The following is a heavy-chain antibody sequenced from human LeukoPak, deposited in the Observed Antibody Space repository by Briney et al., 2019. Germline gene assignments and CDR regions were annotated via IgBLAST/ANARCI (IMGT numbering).Heavy chain of an antibody. Sequence: PSETLSLTCSVSGGSISSGGYYYWSWIRQHPGTGLEWIGYIYYSGSTYYNPSLKSRVTISVVTSKNQFSLKLSSVTAADTAVYYCARGFMVRGVTTFDYRGQGTLVTVSS. D-gene: IGHD3-10*01. CDR2: IYYSGST. J-gene: IGHJ4*02. CDR3: ARGFMVRGVTTFDY. CDR1: GGSISSGGYYY. V-gene: IGHV4-31*03.